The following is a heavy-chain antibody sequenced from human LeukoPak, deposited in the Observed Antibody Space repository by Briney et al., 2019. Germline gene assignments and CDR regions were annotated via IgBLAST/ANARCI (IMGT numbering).Heavy chain of an antibody. J-gene: IGHJ6*03. Sequence: SETLSLTCTVSGGSISSSSYYWGWIRQPPGKGLEWIGSIYYSGSTYYNPSLKSRVTISVDTSKNQFSLKLSSVTPEDTAVYYCARGRYTMVRGVIGRDTDYYYYSYMDVWGKGTTVTISS. V-gene: IGHV4-39*07. CDR3: ARGRYTMVRGVIGRDTDYYYYSYMDV. CDR2: IYYSGST. D-gene: IGHD3-10*01. CDR1: GGSISSSSYY.